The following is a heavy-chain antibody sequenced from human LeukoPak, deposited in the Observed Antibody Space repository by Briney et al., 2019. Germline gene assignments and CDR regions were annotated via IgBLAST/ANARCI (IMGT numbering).Heavy chain of an antibody. V-gene: IGHV3-23*01. D-gene: IGHD5-12*01. Sequence: PGGSLRLSWAAAGFTFSSYAMSWVRQAPGKGLEWVPAVSGSGGSTYYADSVKGRFTISRDNSKNTLYLQMNSLGAEDTAVYYCATGLSGRDRGYDFPFDYWGQGTLVTVSS. CDR1: GFTFSSYA. J-gene: IGHJ4*02. CDR3: ATGLSGRDRGYDFPFDY. CDR2: VSGSGGST.